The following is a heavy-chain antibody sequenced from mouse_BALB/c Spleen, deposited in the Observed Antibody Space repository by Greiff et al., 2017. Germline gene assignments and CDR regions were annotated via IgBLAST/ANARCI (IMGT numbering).Heavy chain of an antibody. J-gene: IGHJ2*01. Sequence: EVKLVESGGGLVKPGGSLKLSCAASGFTFSSYTMSWVRQTPEKRLEWVATISSGGGNTYYPDSVKGRFTISRDNAKNNLYLQMSSLRSEDTALYYCARYYDGYGGYYFDYWGQGTTLTVSS. D-gene: IGHD2-3*01. CDR1: GFTFSSYT. CDR2: ISSGGGNT. V-gene: IGHV5-9*03. CDR3: ARYYDGYGGYYFDY.